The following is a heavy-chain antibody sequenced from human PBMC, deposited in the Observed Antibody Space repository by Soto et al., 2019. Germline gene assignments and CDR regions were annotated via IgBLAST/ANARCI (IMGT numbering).Heavy chain of an antibody. J-gene: IGHJ4*02. D-gene: IGHD4-17*01. CDR2: ISASGDNT. CDR1: GFTFSGNA. V-gene: IGHV3-23*01. Sequence: EVQLLESGENMVQPGGSLRLSCAASGFTFSGNAMSWVRQAQGKGLEWVSSISASGDNTYYADSVKGRFTISRDNSKDTLYLQMNTLRADDTAVYYCAKLIGTTGGYWGQGTLVTVSS. CDR3: AKLIGTTGGY.